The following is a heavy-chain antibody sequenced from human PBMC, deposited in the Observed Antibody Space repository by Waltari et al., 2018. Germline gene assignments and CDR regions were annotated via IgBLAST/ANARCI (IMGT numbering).Heavy chain of an antibody. Sequence: EVQLVESGGGLVKPGGSLRLSCVASGFTFSRHSMNWFRQAPGKGVEWVSSISSDGSYVDYGDSAKGRFTISRDNAKNSLYLEVSSLRVDDTAVYSCARVSAEMAFDQWGQGTLVTVSS. V-gene: IGHV3-21*01. J-gene: IGHJ4*02. CDR3: ARVSAEMAFDQ. CDR1: GFTFSRHS. D-gene: IGHD5-12*01. CDR2: ISSDGSYV.